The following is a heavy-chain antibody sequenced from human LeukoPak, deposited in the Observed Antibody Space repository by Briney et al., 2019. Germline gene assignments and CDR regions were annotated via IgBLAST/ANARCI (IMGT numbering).Heavy chain of an antibody. J-gene: IGHJ4*02. D-gene: IGHD1-26*01. CDR2: ISSSSSYI. V-gene: IGHV3-21*01. CDR3: ASDSGSYYGVDY. Sequence: GGSLRLSCAASGFTFSSYSMNWVRQAPGKGPEWVSSISSSSSYIYYADSVKGRFTISRDNAKNSLYLQMNSLRAEDTAVYYCASDSGSYYGVDYWGQGTLVTVSS. CDR1: GFTFSSYS.